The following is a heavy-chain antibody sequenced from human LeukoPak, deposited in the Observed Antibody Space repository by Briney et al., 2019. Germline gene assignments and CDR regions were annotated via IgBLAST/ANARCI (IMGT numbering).Heavy chain of an antibody. CDR1: GGSISSYY. J-gene: IGHJ6*02. V-gene: IGHV4-59*01. Sequence: PSETLSLTCTVSGGSISSYYWSWIRQPPGKGLERIGYIYYSGSTNYNPSLKSRVTISVDTSKNQFSLKLSSVTAADTAVYYCARDNGSGWYGGVYYYGMDVWGQGTTVTVSS. CDR3: ARDNGSGWYGGVYYYGMDV. CDR2: IYYSGST. D-gene: IGHD6-19*01.